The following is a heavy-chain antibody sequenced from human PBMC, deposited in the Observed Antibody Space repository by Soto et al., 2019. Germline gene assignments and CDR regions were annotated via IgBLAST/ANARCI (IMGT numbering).Heavy chain of an antibody. Sequence: GGSLRLSCAASGFTFDDYGMSWVRQAPGKGLEWVSGTNWNGGSTGYADSVKGRFTISRDNAKNSLYLQMNSLRAEDTALYHCARGAGIAAHYMDVWGKGTTVTVSS. J-gene: IGHJ6*03. CDR1: GFTFDDYG. CDR3: ARGAGIAAHYMDV. V-gene: IGHV3-20*01. CDR2: TNWNGGST. D-gene: IGHD6-6*01.